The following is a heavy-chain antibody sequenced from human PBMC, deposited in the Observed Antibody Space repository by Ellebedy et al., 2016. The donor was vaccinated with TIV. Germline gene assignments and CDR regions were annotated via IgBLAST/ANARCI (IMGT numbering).Heavy chain of an antibody. D-gene: IGHD3-10*01. CDR3: ARSGGPYYYSMDV. Sequence: SETLSLTCTVSGGSISSSSYYWGWIRQPPGKGLEWIGCTYYSGSTYYNPSLKSRVTITVDTSKNQFSLKLSSLTAADTAVYYCARSGGPYYYSMDVWGQGTTVTVS. V-gene: IGHV4-39*01. CDR1: GGSISSSSYY. J-gene: IGHJ6*02. CDR2: TYYSGST.